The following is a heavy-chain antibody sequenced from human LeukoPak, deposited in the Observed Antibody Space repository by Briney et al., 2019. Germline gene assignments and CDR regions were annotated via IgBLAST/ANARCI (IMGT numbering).Heavy chain of an antibody. CDR1: GGTFSSYA. CDR2: IIPIFGTA. Sequence: SVKVSCKASGGTFSSYAISWVRQAPGQGLEWMGGIIPIFGTANYAQKLQGRVTITTDESTSTAYMELSSLRSEDTAVYYCAKDAGNYYYYMDVWGKGTTVTVSS. V-gene: IGHV1-69*05. CDR3: AKDAGNYYYYMDV. J-gene: IGHJ6*03.